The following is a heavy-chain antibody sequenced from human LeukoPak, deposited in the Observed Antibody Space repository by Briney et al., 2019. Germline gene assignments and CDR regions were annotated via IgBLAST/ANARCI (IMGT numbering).Heavy chain of an antibody. D-gene: IGHD6-13*01. J-gene: IGHJ4*02. CDR2: IYHSGNT. V-gene: IGHV4-38-2*02. CDR3: AREEGIAAAGALEY. Sequence: PSETLSLTCTVSGYSIGSGYYWGWIRQPPGKGLEWIGNIYHSGNTNYNPSLASRVTLSLDTSKTQLSLRLTSVTAADTAVYYCAREEGIAAAGALEYWGQGILVTVSS. CDR1: GYSIGSGYY.